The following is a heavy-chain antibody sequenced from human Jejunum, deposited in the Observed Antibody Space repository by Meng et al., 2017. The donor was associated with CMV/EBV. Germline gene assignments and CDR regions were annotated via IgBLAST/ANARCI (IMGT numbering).Heavy chain of an antibody. Sequence: SGDSISSGDYLWNWIRQYPGKGLEWIGYISHSGRTYYNTSLQSRVTMSVDTSKNHFSLRLSSVTAADTAVYFCARQDSSGYYFKWFDPWGQGTLVTVSS. D-gene: IGHD3-22*01. J-gene: IGHJ5*02. CDR2: ISHSGRT. V-gene: IGHV4-30-4*06. CDR1: GDSISSGDYL. CDR3: ARQDSSGYYFKWFDP.